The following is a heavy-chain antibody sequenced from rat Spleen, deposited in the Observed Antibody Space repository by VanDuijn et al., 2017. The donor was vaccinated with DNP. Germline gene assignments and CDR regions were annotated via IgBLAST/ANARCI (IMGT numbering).Heavy chain of an antibody. D-gene: IGHD1-4*01. CDR3: SRHVLPLRVWDY. J-gene: IGHJ2*01. CDR2: INYDGGST. Sequence: EVQLVASGGGLVQPGRSLKLSCAASGFTLTDYYMAWVRQTPTKGLEWVAYINYDGGSTYSGDSVKGRFTISRDNAKSTLYLQINSLRSEDMATYYCSRHVLPLRVWDYWGQGVMVTVSS. V-gene: IGHV5-22*01. CDR1: GFTLTDYY.